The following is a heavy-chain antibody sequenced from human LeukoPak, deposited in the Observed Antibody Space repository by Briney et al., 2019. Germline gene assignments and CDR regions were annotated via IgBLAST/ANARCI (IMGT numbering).Heavy chain of an antibody. Sequence: SETLSLTCTVSGGSISSYYWSWIRQPPGKGLEWIGYIYYSGSTNYNPSLKSRVTISVDTSKNQFSLKLSSVTAADTAVYYCARDPDSGSGTFDYWGQGTLVTVSS. CDR1: GGSISSYY. V-gene: IGHV4-59*01. CDR2: IYYSGST. D-gene: IGHD1-26*01. J-gene: IGHJ4*02. CDR3: ARDPDSGSGTFDY.